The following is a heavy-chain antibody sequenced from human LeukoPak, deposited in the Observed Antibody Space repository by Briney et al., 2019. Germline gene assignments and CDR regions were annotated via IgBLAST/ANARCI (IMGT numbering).Heavy chain of an antibody. CDR1: GFTFSDYY. D-gene: IGHD6-13*01. CDR3: ARDSYSSSHFDC. J-gene: IGHJ4*02. CDR2: ISSSDSTT. V-gene: IGHV3-11*04. Sequence: GGSLRLSCAASGFTFSDYYMSWIRQAPGKGLEWVSYISSSDSTTYYADSVRDRFTISGDNAKNSLYLQMNSLRGEDTAVFYCARDSYSSSHFDCWGQGILVTVSS.